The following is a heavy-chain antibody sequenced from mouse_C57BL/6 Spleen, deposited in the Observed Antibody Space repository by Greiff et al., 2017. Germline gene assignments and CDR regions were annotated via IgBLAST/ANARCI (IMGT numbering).Heavy chain of an antibody. Sequence: EVQRVESGGGLVQPKGSLKLSCAASGFSFNTYAMNWVRQAPGKGLEWVARIRSKSNNYATYYADSVKERFTISREDSESSLYLQMNNLKTEDTAMYYCVRHDGPYAMDYWGQGTSGTVSS. V-gene: IGHV10-1*01. J-gene: IGHJ4*01. D-gene: IGHD2-3*01. CDR3: VRHDGPYAMDY. CDR1: GFSFNTYA. CDR2: IRSKSNNYAT.